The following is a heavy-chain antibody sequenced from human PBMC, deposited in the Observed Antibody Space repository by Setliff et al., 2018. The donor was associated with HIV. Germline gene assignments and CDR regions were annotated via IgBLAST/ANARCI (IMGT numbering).Heavy chain of an antibody. D-gene: IGHD3-22*01. CDR3: ARAIRYYDSSGYYLDV. J-gene: IGHJ6*03. CDR2: INPNSGGT. CDR1: GYTFTAYQ. V-gene: IGHV1-2*02. Sequence: ASVKVSCKASGYTFTAYQMHWVRQAPGQGLEWMGWINPNSGGTNSAQKFQGRVTMTRDTSISVAYMELSSLTSDDTAVYYCARAIRYYDSSGYYLDVWGKGTRVTVS.